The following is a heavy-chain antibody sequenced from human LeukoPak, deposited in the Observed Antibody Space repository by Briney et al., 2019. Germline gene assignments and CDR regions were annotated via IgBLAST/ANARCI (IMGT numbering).Heavy chain of an antibody. CDR2: IKSKTDGGTT. Sequence: GGSLRLSCAASGFTFSNAWMSWVRQAPGKGLEWVGRIKSKTDGGTTDYAAPVKGRFTISRDDSKNTLYLQMNSLKTEDTAVYYCTRSKLRYFDWANDYWGQGTLVTVSS. D-gene: IGHD3-9*01. V-gene: IGHV3-15*01. CDR1: GFTFSNAW. CDR3: TRSKLRYFDWANDY. J-gene: IGHJ4*02.